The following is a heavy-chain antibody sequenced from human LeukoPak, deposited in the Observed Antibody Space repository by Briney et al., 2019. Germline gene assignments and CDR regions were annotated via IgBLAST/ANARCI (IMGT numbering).Heavy chain of an antibody. CDR2: IRYDGSNK. V-gene: IGHV3-30*02. CDR1: GFTFSSYG. J-gene: IGHJ4*02. D-gene: IGHD3-16*01. CDR3: AKGYDYVWGSCVY. Sequence: GGSLRLSCAASGFTFSSYGMHWVRQAPGKGLEWVAFIRYDGSNKYYADSVKGRFTISRDNSKNTLYLQMNSLRAGDTAVYYCAKGYDYVWGSCVYWGQGTLVTVSS.